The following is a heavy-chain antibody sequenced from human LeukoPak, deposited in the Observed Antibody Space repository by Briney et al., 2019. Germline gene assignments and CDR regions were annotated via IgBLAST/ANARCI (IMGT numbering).Heavy chain of an antibody. CDR3: ARLDAGPYRGWFDP. Sequence: PSETLSLTCAVSGGSISSHYWSWIRQPPGKGLEWIGDIYYSGSTNYNPSLKSRVTISVGTSKNQFSLKLSSVTAADTAVYYCARLDAGPYRGWFDPWGQGTLVTVSS. CDR1: GGSISSHY. V-gene: IGHV4-59*11. D-gene: IGHD1-1*01. J-gene: IGHJ5*02. CDR2: IYYSGST.